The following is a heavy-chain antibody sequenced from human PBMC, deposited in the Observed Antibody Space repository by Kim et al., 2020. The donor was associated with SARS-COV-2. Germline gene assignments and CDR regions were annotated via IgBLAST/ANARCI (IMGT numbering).Heavy chain of an antibody. CDR3: ARGSPREIRGAAAGSRGFFDY. CDR1: GFTFSSYT. CDR2: ISSSSSYI. D-gene: IGHD6-13*01. J-gene: IGHJ4*02. V-gene: IGHV3-21*01. Sequence: GGSLRLSCAASGFTFSSYTMNWVRQAPGKGLEWVSSISSSSSYIYYADSVKGRFTISRDNAKNTLYLQMNSLRAEDTAVYYCARGSPREIRGAAAGSRGFFDYWGEGTLVTASS.